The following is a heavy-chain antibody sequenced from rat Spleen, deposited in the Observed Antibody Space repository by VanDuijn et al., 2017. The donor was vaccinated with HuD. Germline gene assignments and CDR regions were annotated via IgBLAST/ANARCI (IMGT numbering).Heavy chain of an antibody. CDR3: ARHGRGKTTYYYVMDA. Sequence: VQLVESGGGLVQPGRSLKLSCAASGFTFSDYNMAWVRQAPKKGLEWVATISYDGSSTYYRDPVKGRFTISRDNAKSTLYLQMNSLRSEDTATYYCARHGRGKTTYYYVMDAWGQGASVTVSS. CDR2: ISYDGSST. V-gene: IGHV5-7*01. CDR1: GFTFSDYN. J-gene: IGHJ4*01. D-gene: IGHD4-5*01.